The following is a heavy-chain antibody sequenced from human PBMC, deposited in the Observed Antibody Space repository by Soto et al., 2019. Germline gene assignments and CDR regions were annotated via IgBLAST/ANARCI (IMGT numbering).Heavy chain of an antibody. CDR3: ASRASRGCPFFFAS. V-gene: IGHV1-69*01. D-gene: IGHD6-25*01. CDR1: EGTFNSYA. Sequence: QAQVVQSGAEVRKPGSSVKLSCKASEGTFNSYAIAWVRQAPGQGLEWMGGIIPYYNTLNYAQKFQDRVTLPADETTSTVYIELRRPRSHAPGAYFCASRASRGCPFFFASWDQGNLVTVSS. CDR2: IIPYYNTL. J-gene: IGHJ4*02.